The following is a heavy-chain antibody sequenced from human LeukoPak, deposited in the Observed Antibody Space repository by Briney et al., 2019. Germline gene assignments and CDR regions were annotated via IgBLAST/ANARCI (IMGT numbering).Heavy chain of an antibody. CDR1: GYTFTDDY. CDR3: ARGRNIEMTTMSGGSDY. J-gene: IGHJ4*02. V-gene: IGHV1-2*02. D-gene: IGHD5-24*01. Sequence: GASVKVSCKASGYTFTDDYMHWVRQAPGQGLEWMGWLNPNSGDTNYAQKFQGRVSMTRETSISTAYMDLSDLRSDDTAVYYCARGRNIEMTTMSGGSDYWGQGTLVTVSS. CDR2: LNPNSGDT.